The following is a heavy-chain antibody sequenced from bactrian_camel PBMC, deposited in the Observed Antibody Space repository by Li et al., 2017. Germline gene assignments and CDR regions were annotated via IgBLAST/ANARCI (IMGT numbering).Heavy chain of an antibody. Sequence: QVQLVESGGGSVQAGGSLTLSCSAPGYTYTRTCMGWFRQTPGKERDWVAIYGSRGIATHRESVAGRFALSQDHAKNTLTLEMHSLKPEDTAMYYCGAVQPDGSVCRWTGAYWGQGTQVTVS. CDR3: GAVQPDGSVCRWTGAY. CDR2: IYGSRGIA. J-gene: IGHJ4*01. V-gene: IGHV3S26*01. D-gene: IGHD1*01. CDR1: GYTYTRTC.